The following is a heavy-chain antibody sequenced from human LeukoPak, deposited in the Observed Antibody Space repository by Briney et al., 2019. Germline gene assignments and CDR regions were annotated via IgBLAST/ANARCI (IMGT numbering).Heavy chain of an antibody. Sequence: GESLKISCKGSGYSFTSYWIGWVRQMPGKGPEWMGIIYPGDSDTRYSPSFQGQVTISADKSISTAYLQWSSLKASDTATYYCARRYYYGSGQKYYFDYWGQGTLVTVSS. V-gene: IGHV5-51*01. CDR2: IYPGDSDT. D-gene: IGHD3-10*01. J-gene: IGHJ4*02. CDR1: GYSFTSYW. CDR3: ARRYYYGSGQKYYFDY.